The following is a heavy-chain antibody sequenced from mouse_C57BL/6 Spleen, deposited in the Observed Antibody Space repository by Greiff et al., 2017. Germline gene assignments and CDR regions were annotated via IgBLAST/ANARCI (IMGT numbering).Heavy chain of an antibody. Sequence: EVKLMKSGPGLVKPSQSLSLTCSVTGYSITSGYYWNWIRQFPGNKLEWMGYISYDGSNNYNPSLKNRISITRDTSKNQFFLKLNSVTTEDTATYYCARGYYDYPFDYWGQGTTLTVSS. CDR1: GYSITSGYY. D-gene: IGHD2-4*01. J-gene: IGHJ2*01. CDR3: ARGYYDYPFDY. V-gene: IGHV3-6*01. CDR2: ISYDGSN.